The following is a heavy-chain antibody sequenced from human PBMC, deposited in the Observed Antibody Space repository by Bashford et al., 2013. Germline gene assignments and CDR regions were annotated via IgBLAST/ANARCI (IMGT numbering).Heavy chain of an antibody. CDR3: VSGRKTNLVVVPAADRIFDY. CDR2: SNLAGNT. CDR1: SGSVQWLL. V-gene: IGHV4-34*01. D-gene: IGHD2-2*01. Sequence: SETLSLTCAVYSGSVQWLLLVAGSASPQEGAWSGLGKSNLAGNTNYNASLKSRVTISVDTSKNQFSLKLNSVTAADTAVYYCVSGRKTNLVVVPAADRIFDYWGQGTLVTVSS. J-gene: IGHJ4*02.